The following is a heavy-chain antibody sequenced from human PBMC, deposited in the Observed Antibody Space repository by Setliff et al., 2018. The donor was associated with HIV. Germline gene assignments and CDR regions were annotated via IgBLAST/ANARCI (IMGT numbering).Heavy chain of an antibody. CDR3: ARESYFYYFDY. V-gene: IGHV4-39*07. J-gene: IGHJ4*02. Sequence: PSETLSLTCTVSGGSIRSSDYYWGWVRQPPGKGLEWIGSIDYSGSTYYNPSLKSRVTISADTSKNQLSLKLSSVTAADAAVYYCARESYFYYFDYWGQGTLVTVSS. CDR2: IDYSGST. CDR1: GGSIRSSDYY. D-gene: IGHD3-10*01.